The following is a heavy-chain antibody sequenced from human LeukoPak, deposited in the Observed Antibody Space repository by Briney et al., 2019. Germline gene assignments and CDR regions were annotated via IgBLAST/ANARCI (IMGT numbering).Heavy chain of an antibody. D-gene: IGHD5-12*01. J-gene: IGHJ4*02. CDR2: IYYSGST. Sequence: PSETLSLTCTVSGGSISGYYWSWIRQTPGKGLDWIGYIYYSGSTNYNPSLKSRVIISVDTSKNQFSLKLSSVTAADTAVYYCARLGEGYSGYDFLDYWGQGTLVTVSS. CDR3: ARLGEGYSGYDFLDY. CDR1: GGSISGYY. V-gene: IGHV4-59*08.